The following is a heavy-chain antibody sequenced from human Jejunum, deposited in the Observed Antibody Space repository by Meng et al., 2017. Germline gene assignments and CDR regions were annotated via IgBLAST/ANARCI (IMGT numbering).Heavy chain of an antibody. CDR1: GFAVSSNY. V-gene: IGHV3-66*02. D-gene: IGHD2/OR15-2a*01. CDR3: ARDLSSESRSSLLGD. Sequence: GESLKISCEAPGFAVSSNYMSWVRQAPGKGRDWVSLINSGGKTNYADSVKGRFTISRDNSKNTLYLQMDSLRAEDTAVYYCARDLSSESRSSLLGDWGQGTLVTVSS. J-gene: IGHJ4*02. CDR2: INSGGKT.